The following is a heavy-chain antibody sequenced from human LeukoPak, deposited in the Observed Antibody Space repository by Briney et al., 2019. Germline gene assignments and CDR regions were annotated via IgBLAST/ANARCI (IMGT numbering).Heavy chain of an antibody. D-gene: IGHD2-21*02. CDR1: GFTVSSNY. V-gene: IGHV3-53*01. CDR2: IYSGGST. J-gene: IGHJ4*02. Sequence: PGGSLRLSCAASGFTVSSNYMSWVRQAPGKGLEWVSVIYSGGSTYYADSVKGRFTISRDNSKNTLYLQMNSLRAEDTALYYCAKKSGGDCHDYWGQGTLVTVSS. CDR3: AKKSGGDCHDY.